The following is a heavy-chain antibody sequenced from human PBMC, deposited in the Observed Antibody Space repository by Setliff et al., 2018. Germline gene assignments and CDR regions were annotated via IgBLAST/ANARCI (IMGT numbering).Heavy chain of an antibody. CDR1: GFTFSNYW. Sequence: PGGSLRLSCAASGFTFSNYWMSWVRQTPGKGLEWVAHIKQDGSEKYYVDSVKGRFIISRDNAKNSLYLQMNSLRDEDTAVYYCAGDPPGPHLVYTYWGQGALVTVSS. CDR3: AGDPPGPHLVYTY. V-gene: IGHV3-7*03. J-gene: IGHJ4*02. D-gene: IGHD3-16*01. CDR2: IKQDGSEK.